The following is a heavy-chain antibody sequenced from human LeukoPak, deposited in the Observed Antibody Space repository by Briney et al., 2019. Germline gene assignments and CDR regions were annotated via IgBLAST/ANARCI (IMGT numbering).Heavy chain of an antibody. CDR3: ARAGSWHNANFDY. CDR2: IYYSGNS. D-gene: IGHD6-13*01. CDR1: GDSITSYF. Sequence: PSETLSLTCTVSGDSITSYFWSWIRQPPGQGLEWIGFIYYSGNSNYHPSLRSRVTMSVDTPKNQFSLNLRSVIAADTAVYYCARAGSWHNANFDYWGQGILVTVSS. V-gene: IGHV4-59*01. J-gene: IGHJ4*02.